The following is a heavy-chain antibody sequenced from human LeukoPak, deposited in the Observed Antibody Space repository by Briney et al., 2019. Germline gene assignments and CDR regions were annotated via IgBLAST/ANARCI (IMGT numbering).Heavy chain of an antibody. Sequence: SETLSLTCTVSGDSFTSYHWSWLRQPPGKGLEWIGYVSSSGRTSYSPSLKSRLTISVDTSKNQFSLKLSSVTAADTAVYYCARVGRGDHTWGSYSCDHWGQGTPVSVSS. CDR2: VSSSGRT. D-gene: IGHD3-16*01. CDR3: ARVGRGDHTWGSYSCDH. V-gene: IGHV4-59*01. CDR1: GDSFTSYH. J-gene: IGHJ4*02.